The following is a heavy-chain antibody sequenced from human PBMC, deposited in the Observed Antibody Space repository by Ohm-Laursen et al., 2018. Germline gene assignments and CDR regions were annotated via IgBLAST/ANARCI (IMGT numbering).Heavy chain of an antibody. Sequence: SLKLSCAASGFTFDDYAMHWVRQAPGKGLEWVSGISWNSGSIGYADSVKGRFTISRDNAKNSLYLQMNSLRAEDTALYYCAKDRRIFEVVITSMRGMDVWGQGTTVTVSS. V-gene: IGHV3-9*01. J-gene: IGHJ6*02. CDR1: GFTFDDYA. CDR2: ISWNSGSI. CDR3: AKDRRIFEVVITSMRGMDV. D-gene: IGHD3-3*01.